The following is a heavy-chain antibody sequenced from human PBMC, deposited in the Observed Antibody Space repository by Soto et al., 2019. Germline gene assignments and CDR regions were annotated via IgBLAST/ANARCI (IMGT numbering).Heavy chain of an antibody. J-gene: IGHJ6*02. CDR3: ARVPCPLDFVYAMDV. Sequence: TWSRHATEKGREWIGYICSSVSTYYNPSLKTRLTMSLDTSENQYSLKLNSVTAADTASYFCARVPCPLDFVYAMDVTGQGTTATVS. CDR2: ICSSVST. V-gene: IGHV4-30-4*02. D-gene: IGHD2-2*03.